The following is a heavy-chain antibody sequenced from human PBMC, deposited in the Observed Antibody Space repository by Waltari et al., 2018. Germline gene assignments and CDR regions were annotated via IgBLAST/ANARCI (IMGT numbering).Heavy chain of an antibody. V-gene: IGHV4-31*01. CDR1: GGSISSCCYY. CDR3: ARASWYYDSSGYFSDAFDI. Sequence: VPLKESGPGLVEPSQALSVTCAVSGGSISSCCYYCGWIRRTPGKGLEWIGYVDYSGSTYYNPSLKRLVTISVDTPKNQFSLKLSSVTAADTAVYYCARASWYYDSSGYFSDAFDIWGQGTMVTVSS. J-gene: IGHJ3*02. CDR2: VDYSGST. D-gene: IGHD3-22*01.